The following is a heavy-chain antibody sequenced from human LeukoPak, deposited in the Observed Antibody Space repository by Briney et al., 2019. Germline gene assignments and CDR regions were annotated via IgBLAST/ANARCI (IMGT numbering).Heavy chain of an antibody. J-gene: IGHJ4*02. D-gene: IGHD4-23*01. Sequence: PSETLSLTCTVSGGSISSSGYYWGWIRQPPGKGLEWIGSIYYSGSTYYNPSLKSRVTISVDTSKNKFSLKLSFVTAADTAVYYCARRLGGNPFDYWGQGTLVTVSS. V-gene: IGHV4-39*01. CDR2: IYYSGST. CDR3: ARRLGGNPFDY. CDR1: GGSISSSGYY.